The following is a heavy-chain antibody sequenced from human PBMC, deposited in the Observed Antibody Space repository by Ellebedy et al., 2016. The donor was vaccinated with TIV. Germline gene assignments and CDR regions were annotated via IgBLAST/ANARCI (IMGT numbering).Heavy chain of an antibody. D-gene: IGHD6-6*01. V-gene: IGHV1-69*13. CDR1: GGTFSSYA. CDR2: IIPIFGTA. CDR3: AAFPYISSSSAF. Sequence: ASVKVSCKASGGTFSSYAISWVRQAPGQGLEWMGGIIPIFGTANYAQKFQGRVTITADESTSTAYMELSSLRSDDTAVYYCAAFPYISSSSAFWGQGALVTVSS. J-gene: IGHJ1*01.